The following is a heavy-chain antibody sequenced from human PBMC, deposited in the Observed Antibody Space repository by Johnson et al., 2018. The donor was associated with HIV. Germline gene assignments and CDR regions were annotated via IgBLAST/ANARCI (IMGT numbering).Heavy chain of an antibody. CDR2: IKSKTDGGTT. CDR3: TTAIVIDAFDI. J-gene: IGHJ3*02. Sequence: VQLVESGGGLVQPGGSLRLSCAASGFTVSSNYMSWVRQAPGKGLEWVGRIKSKTDGGTTDYAAPVKGRFTISRDDSKNNLYLQMSSLKTDDTAVYYCTTAIVIDAFDIWGQGTMVTVSS. V-gene: IGHV3-15*01. D-gene: IGHD3-16*02. CDR1: GFTVSSNY.